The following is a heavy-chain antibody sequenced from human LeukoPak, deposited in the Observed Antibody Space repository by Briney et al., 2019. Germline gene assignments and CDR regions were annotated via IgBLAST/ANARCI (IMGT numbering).Heavy chain of an antibody. V-gene: IGHV3-53*04. CDR2: IYSGGST. CDR1: GFTVSSNC. Sequence: GGSLRLSCAASGFTVSSNCMSWVRQAPGKGLEWVSVIYSGGSTYYADSVKGRFTISRHNSKNTLYLQMNSLRAEDTAVYYCAKEKTLGYNIDAFDIWGQGTMVTVSS. D-gene: IGHD5-12*01. J-gene: IGHJ3*02. CDR3: AKEKTLGYNIDAFDI.